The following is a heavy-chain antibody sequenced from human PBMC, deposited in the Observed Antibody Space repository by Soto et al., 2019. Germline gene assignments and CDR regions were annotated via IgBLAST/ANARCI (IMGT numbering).Heavy chain of an antibody. J-gene: IGHJ6*02. D-gene: IGHD3-10*01. CDR3: ARYGSGSYYTPYYYYGMDV. Sequence: SETLSLTCTVSGGSISSSSYYWGWIRQPPGKGLEWIGSIYYSGSTYYNPSLKSRVTISVDTSKNQFSLKLSSVTAADTAVYYCARYGSGSYYTPYYYYGMDVWGQGTTVTVSS. V-gene: IGHV4-39*01. CDR2: IYYSGST. CDR1: GGSISSSSYY.